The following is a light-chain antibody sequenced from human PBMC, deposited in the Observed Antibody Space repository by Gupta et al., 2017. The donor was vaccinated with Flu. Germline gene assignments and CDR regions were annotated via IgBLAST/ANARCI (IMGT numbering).Light chain of an antibody. V-gene: IGKV3-15*01. CDR3: QQDNNWRRT. J-gene: IGKJ1*01. Sequence: EIVMTQSPATLSVSPGERATLSCRASQSVSSNLAWYQQKPGQAPRLLIYGASTRATGIPARFSGSGSGTEFTLTISSRQSEDFAVYYCQQDNNWRRTFGQGTXVEIK. CDR2: GAS. CDR1: QSVSSN.